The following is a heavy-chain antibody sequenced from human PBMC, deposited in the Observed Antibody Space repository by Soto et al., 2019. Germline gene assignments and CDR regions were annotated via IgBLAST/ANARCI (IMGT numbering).Heavy chain of an antibody. V-gene: IGHV1-24*01. CDR3: ATKTVDTAMANWFGP. D-gene: IGHD5-18*01. CDR2: FDPEDGET. J-gene: IGHJ5*02. Sequence: ASVKVSCKVSGYTLTELSMHWVRQAPGKGLEWMGGFDPEDGETIYAQKFQGRVTMTEDTSTDTAYMELSSLRSEDTAVYYCATKTVDTAMANWFGPWGQGTLVTVSS. CDR1: GYTLTELS.